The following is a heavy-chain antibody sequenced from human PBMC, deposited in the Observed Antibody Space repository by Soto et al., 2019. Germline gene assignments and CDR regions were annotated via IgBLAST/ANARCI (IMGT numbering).Heavy chain of an antibody. Sequence: SETLSLTCAVYGGSFSGYYWSWIRQPPGKGLEWIGEINHSGSTNYNPSLKSRVTISVDTSKNQFSLKLSSVTAADTAVYYCAGMSREVAVAGSSKYYYGMDVWGQGTTVTVSS. V-gene: IGHV4-34*01. J-gene: IGHJ6*02. CDR2: INHSGST. CDR3: AGMSREVAVAGSSKYYYGMDV. CDR1: GGSFSGYY. D-gene: IGHD6-19*01.